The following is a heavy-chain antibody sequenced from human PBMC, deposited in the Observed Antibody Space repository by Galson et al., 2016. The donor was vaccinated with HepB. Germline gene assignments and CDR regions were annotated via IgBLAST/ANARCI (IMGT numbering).Heavy chain of an antibody. Sequence: LRLSCAGSGFTFSTYWMHWVRQGPGKGLVWVSRIHSDGSAITYADSVKGRFTISRDNDKNTLYLQMNSLRPEDTAVYYCARVGLAASNFYDRSGTHFDHWGQGSLVTVSS. V-gene: IGHV3-74*03. CDR2: IHSDGSAI. CDR1: GFTFSTYW. J-gene: IGHJ4*02. CDR3: ARVGLAASNFYDRSGTHFDH. D-gene: IGHD3-22*01.